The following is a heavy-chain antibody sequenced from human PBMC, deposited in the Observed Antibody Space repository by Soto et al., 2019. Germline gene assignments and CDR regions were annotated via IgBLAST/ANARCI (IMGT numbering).Heavy chain of an antibody. CDR2: MNPNSGNT. Sequence: QVQLVQSGAEVKKPGASVKVSCKASGYTFTSYDINWVRQATGQGLEWMGWMNPNSGNTGYAQKFQGRVTMTRNTSISTAYMELSSLRSEXTXXXYCXXTLXXXNVDYWGQGTLVTVSS. CDR1: GYTFTSYD. J-gene: IGHJ4*02. V-gene: IGHV1-8*01. CDR3: XXTLXXXNVDY.